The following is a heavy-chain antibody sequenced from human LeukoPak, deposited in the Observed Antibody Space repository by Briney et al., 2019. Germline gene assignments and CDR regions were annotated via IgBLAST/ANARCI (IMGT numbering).Heavy chain of an antibody. CDR2: IYYSGST. V-gene: IGHV4-31*03. J-gene: IGHJ3*02. Sequence: TLSLTCTVSGGSISSGGYYWSWIRQHPGKGLEWIGYIYYSGSTYYNPSLKSRVTISVDTSKNQFSLKLSSVTAADTAVYHCARDSPYDSSGYYLSAFDIWGQGTMVTVSS. CDR1: GGSISSGGYY. CDR3: ARDSPYDSSGYYLSAFDI. D-gene: IGHD3-22*01.